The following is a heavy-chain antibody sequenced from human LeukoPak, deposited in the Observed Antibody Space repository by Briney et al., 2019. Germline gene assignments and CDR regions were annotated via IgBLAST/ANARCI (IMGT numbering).Heavy chain of an antibody. CDR3: CSGPHYYYMDV. V-gene: IGHV3-64*01. CDR2: ISSSGGST. CDR1: GFTFRSHT. D-gene: IGHD3-10*01. J-gene: IGHJ6*03. Sequence: GGSLRLSCAASGFTFRSHTMHWVRQAPGKGLEYVSGISSSGGSTFYANSVKGRFTISRDNSKNTLYLQMGSLRAEDMAVYYCCSGPHYYYMDVWGKGTTVTVSS.